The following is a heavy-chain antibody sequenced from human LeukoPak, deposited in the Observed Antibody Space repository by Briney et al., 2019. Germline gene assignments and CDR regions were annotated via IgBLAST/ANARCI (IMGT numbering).Heavy chain of an antibody. CDR1: GYTYTNFA. Sequence: ASVKVSCKASGYTYTNFAITWVRQAPGQGLEWMGWISTYNGNTNYAQKLQGRVTMTTDTSTSTAYMELRSLRSDDTAVYYCARVWMDIVEPYGMDVWGQGTTVTVSS. CDR3: ARVWMDIVEPYGMDV. V-gene: IGHV1-18*01. J-gene: IGHJ6*02. CDR2: ISTYNGNT. D-gene: IGHD2-2*03.